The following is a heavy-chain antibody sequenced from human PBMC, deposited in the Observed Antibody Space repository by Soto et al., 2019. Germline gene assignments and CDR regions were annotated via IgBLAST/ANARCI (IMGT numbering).Heavy chain of an antibody. CDR2: INPNSGGT. CDR3: ATGKEMGVYYYYYYGMDV. J-gene: IGHJ6*02. D-gene: IGHD1-26*01. Sequence: ASVKVSCRASGYTFTDYNIHWVRQAPGQGLEWMGWINPNSGGTNYAEKFQGRVTMTRDTAISTAYMELSRLRLDDTAVYYCATGKEMGVYYYYYYGMDVWGQGTTVTVSS. CDR1: GYTFTDYN. V-gene: IGHV1-2*02.